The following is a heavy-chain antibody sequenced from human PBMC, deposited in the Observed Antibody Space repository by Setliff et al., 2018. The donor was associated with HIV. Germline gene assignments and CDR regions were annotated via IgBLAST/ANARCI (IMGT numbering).Heavy chain of an antibody. D-gene: IGHD3-3*01. Sequence: KSSETLSLTCDVSGDLIRNSYYYWAWIRQSPGRGLEWIGSVYYSGITHYNPSLESRATISVDTSKNQFSLRLSSVTAADTAVYYCARVNGYYDFWSGPAGYFQPWGQGTLVTVSS. CDR2: VYYSGIT. J-gene: IGHJ1*01. CDR1: GDLIRNSYYY. V-gene: IGHV4-39*01. CDR3: ARVNGYYDFWSGPAGYFQP.